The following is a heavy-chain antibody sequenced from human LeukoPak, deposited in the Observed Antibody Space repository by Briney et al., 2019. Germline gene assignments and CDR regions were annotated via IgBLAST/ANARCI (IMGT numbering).Heavy chain of an antibody. J-gene: IGHJ4*02. D-gene: IGHD3-16*02. V-gene: IGHV4-39*07. CDR3: ARTTLYYFDY. CDR1: GGSISSGDYY. CDR2: INHSGST. Sequence: SETLSLTCTVSGGSISSGDYYWSWLRQPPGKGLEWIGEINHSGSTNYNPSLKSRVTISVDTSKNQFSLKLSSVTAADTAVYYCARTTLYYFDYWGQGTLVTVSS.